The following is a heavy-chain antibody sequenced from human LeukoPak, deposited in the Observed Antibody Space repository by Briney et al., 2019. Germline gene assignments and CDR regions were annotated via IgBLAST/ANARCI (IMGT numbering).Heavy chain of an antibody. CDR2: ISSSSFYI. Sequence: PGGSLRLSCAASGFTFSTYTINWVRQAPGKGLEWVSSISSSSFYIFYADSVKGRFTISRDNAKNSLYLQMNSLRAEDTAVYYCARDYSNHYYYYYGMDVWGQGTTVTVSS. CDR3: ARDYSNHYYYYYGMDV. V-gene: IGHV3-21*01. CDR1: GFTFSTYT. D-gene: IGHD4-11*01. J-gene: IGHJ6*02.